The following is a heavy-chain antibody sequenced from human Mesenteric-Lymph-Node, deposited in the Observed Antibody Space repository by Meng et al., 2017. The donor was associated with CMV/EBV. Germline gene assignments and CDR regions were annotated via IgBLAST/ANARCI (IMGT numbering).Heavy chain of an antibody. D-gene: IGHD3-3*01. J-gene: IGHJ6*02. CDR2: IYYSGST. V-gene: IGHV4-59*01. Sequence: SETLSLTCTVSGGSISSYYWSWIRQPPGKGLEWIRYIYYSGSTNYNPSLKSQVTISVDTSKNQFSLKLSSVTAADTAVYYCARGPYYDFWSGYLEGNYYYYGMDVWGQGTTVTVSS. CDR3: ARGPYYDFWSGYLEGNYYYYGMDV. CDR1: GGSISSYY.